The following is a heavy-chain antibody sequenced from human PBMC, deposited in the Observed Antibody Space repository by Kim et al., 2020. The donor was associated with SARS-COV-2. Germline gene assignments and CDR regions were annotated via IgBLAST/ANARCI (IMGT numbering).Heavy chain of an antibody. Sequence: GGSLRPSCAASGFTFNNYGMHWVRQAPGKGLEWVAVIWYDGSNKYYADSVKGRFTISRDNSKNTLYLQMNSLRAEDTAVYYCASAPSDSSSYYWGQGTLVTVSS. CDR1: GFTFNNYG. D-gene: IGHD3-22*01. CDR3: ASAPSDSSSYY. CDR2: IWYDGSNK. J-gene: IGHJ4*02. V-gene: IGHV3-33*01.